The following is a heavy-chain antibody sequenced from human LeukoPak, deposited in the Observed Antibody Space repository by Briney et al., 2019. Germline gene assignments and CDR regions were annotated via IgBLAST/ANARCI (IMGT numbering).Heavy chain of an antibody. Sequence: ASVKVSCKASGYTFTSYGISWVRQAPGQGLEWMGWISVYNGNTKYVQKFQGRVTMTTDTSTRTAYMELRSLRSDDTAVYYCARHTGSLYDFWSGYIDYWGQGTLLTVSS. D-gene: IGHD3-3*01. J-gene: IGHJ4*02. V-gene: IGHV1-18*01. CDR1: GYTFTSYG. CDR2: ISVYNGNT. CDR3: ARHTGSLYDFWSGYIDY.